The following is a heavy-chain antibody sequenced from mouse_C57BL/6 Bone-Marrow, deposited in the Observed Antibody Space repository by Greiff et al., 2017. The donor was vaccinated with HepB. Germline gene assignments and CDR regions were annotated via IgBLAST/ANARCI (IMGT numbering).Heavy chain of an antibody. Sequence: EVMLVESGGGLVQPGGSLSLSCAASGFTFTDYYMSWVRQPPGKALEWLGFIRNKANGYTTEYSASVKGRFTISRDNSQSILYLQMNALRAEDSATYYCARLSGSSRGYFDYWGQGTTLTVSS. J-gene: IGHJ2*01. CDR1: GFTFTDYY. CDR3: ARLSGSSRGYFDY. V-gene: IGHV7-3*01. D-gene: IGHD1-1*01. CDR2: IRNKANGYTT.